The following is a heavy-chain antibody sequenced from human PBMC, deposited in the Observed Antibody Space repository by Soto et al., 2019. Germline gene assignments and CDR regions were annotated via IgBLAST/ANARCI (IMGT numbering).Heavy chain of an antibody. CDR2: ISAHNGDA. J-gene: IGHJ5*02. CDR1: GHAFTKYG. Sequence: ASVKVSCKASGHAFTKYGIGWVRQSPGQGLEWMGWISAHNGDAKYAQKFQGRLNLTTETSTTTAYMELRRLRSDDTGVYYCARVQAPYDYVWGSYLLGWFDPWGQGTLVTSPQ. D-gene: IGHD3-16*02. CDR3: ARVQAPYDYVWGSYLLGWFDP. V-gene: IGHV1-18*04.